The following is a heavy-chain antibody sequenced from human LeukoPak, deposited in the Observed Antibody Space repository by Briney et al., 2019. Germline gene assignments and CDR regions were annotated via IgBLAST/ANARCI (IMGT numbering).Heavy chain of an antibody. CDR3: ARGIKVLRFLEWYIPNYFDY. CDR1: GYTFIGYF. CDR2: INPNSGGT. Sequence: ASVKVSCKASGYTFIGYFIHWVRQAPGQGLEWMGWINPNSGGTNYAQKFQGRVTMTRDTSISTAYMEPSRLRSDDTAVYYCARGIKVLRFLEWYIPNYFDYWGQGTLVTVSS. V-gene: IGHV1-2*02. J-gene: IGHJ4*02. D-gene: IGHD3-3*01.